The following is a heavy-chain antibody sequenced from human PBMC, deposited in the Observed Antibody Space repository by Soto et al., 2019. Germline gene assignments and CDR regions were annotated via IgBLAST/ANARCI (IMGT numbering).Heavy chain of an antibody. Sequence: SETLSLTCTVSGGSISSYYWSWIRQPPGKGLEWIGYIYYSGSTNYNPSLKSRVTISVDTSKNQFSLKLSSVTAADTAVYYCARDSEYYDSSGYYYVAYFDYWGQGTLVTVSS. CDR3: ARDSEYYDSSGYYYVAYFDY. V-gene: IGHV4-59*01. CDR1: GGSISSYY. CDR2: IYYSGST. D-gene: IGHD3-22*01. J-gene: IGHJ4*02.